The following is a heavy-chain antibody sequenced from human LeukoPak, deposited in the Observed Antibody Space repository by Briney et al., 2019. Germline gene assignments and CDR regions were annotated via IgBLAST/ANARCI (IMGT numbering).Heavy chain of an antibody. Sequence: ASVKVSCKVSGYTLTELSMHWVPQAPGKGLEWMGGFDPEDGETIYAQKFQGRVTMTEDTSTDTAYMELSSLRSEDTAVYYYATSGYGGNFHFDYWGEGTLVTVSS. CDR3: ATSGYGGNFHFDY. V-gene: IGHV1-24*01. CDR1: GYTLTELS. CDR2: FDPEDGET. J-gene: IGHJ4*02. D-gene: IGHD4-23*01.